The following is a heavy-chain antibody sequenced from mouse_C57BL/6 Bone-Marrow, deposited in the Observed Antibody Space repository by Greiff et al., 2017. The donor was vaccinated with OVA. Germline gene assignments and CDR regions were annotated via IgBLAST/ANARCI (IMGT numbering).Heavy chain of an antibody. CDR2: ISNGVGST. Sequence: EVKVVESGGGLVQPGGSLKLSCAASGFTFSDYYMYWVRQTPEKRLEWVAYISNGVGSTYYPDTVKGRFTISRDNAKNTLYLQMSRLKSEDTAMYYCASYADAMDYWGQGTSVTVSS. D-gene: IGHD1-1*01. CDR1: GFTFSDYY. V-gene: IGHV5-12*01. CDR3: ASYADAMDY. J-gene: IGHJ4*01.